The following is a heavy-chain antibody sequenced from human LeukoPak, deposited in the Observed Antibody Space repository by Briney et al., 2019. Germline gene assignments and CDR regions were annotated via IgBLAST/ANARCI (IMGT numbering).Heavy chain of an antibody. J-gene: IGHJ4*02. CDR3: ARVSFGGVIVRPRTFDY. D-gene: IGHD3-16*02. CDR1: GGSISSGGYY. V-gene: IGHV4-31*03. CDR2: IYYSGST. Sequence: SETLSLTCTVSGGSISSGGYYWSWIRQHPGKGLEWIGYIYYSGSTYYNPSLTSRVTISVDTSKNQFSLELSSVTAADTAVYYCARVSFGGVIVRPRTFDYWGQGTLVTVSS.